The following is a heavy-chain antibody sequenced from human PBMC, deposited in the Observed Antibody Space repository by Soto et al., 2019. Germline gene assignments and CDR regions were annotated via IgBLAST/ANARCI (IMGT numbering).Heavy chain of an antibody. CDR2: IIPIFGTA. Sequence: QVQLVQSGAEVKKPGSSVKVSCKASGGTFSSYAISWVRQAPGQGLEWMGGIIPIFGTANYAQKFQGRVTITADESTSTAYMELSSLRSEDTAVYYSARPPYYYDSSGSADAFDIWGQGTMVTVSS. CDR1: GGTFSSYA. CDR3: ARPPYYYDSSGSADAFDI. D-gene: IGHD3-22*01. J-gene: IGHJ3*02. V-gene: IGHV1-69*12.